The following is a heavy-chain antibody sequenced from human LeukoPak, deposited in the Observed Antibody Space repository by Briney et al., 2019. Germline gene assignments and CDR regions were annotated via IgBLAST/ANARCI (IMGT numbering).Heavy chain of an antibody. J-gene: IGHJ4*02. CDR1: GYTLTSYD. CDR2: MNPNSGNT. V-gene: IGHV1-8*02. CDR3: ARGTLLYCSGGSCYYFDY. D-gene: IGHD2-15*01. Sequence: ASVKVSCKASGYTLTSYDINWVRQATGQGLEWMGWMNPNSGNTGYAQKFQGRVTMTRNTSISTAYMELSSLRSEDTAVYYCARGTLLYCSGGSCYYFDYWGQGTLVTVSS.